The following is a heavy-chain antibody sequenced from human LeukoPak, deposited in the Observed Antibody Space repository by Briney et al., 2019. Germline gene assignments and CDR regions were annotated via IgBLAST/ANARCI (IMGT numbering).Heavy chain of an antibody. CDR1: GFSVTSKY. D-gene: IGHD1-1*01. CDR2: FFRDGVT. V-gene: IGHV3-53*01. J-gene: IGHJ4*02. Sequence: GGSLRLSCPASGFSVTSKYMTWVRQAPGKGLEWVSAFFRDGVTSYADSVKGRFTISRDISKNTVYFQMNSLRPDDTAMYYCVTETWNDWGQGTLVTVSS. CDR3: VTETWND.